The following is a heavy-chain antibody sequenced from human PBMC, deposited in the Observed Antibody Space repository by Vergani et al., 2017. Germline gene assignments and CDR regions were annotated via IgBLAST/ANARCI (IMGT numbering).Heavy chain of an antibody. J-gene: IGHJ5*02. CDR3: ARDLRLLYNRFDP. CDR2: TWYDGNNK. CDR1: GFTFNQYG. D-gene: IGHD1-14*01. V-gene: IGHV3-33*01. Sequence: QVQLVESGGGVVQLGRSLRLSCAAPGFTFNQYGMHWVRQAPGKGREWVAVTWYDGNNKQYADSVKGRFTISRDNSKNTMYLQMNSLRDEDTGVYYCARDLRLLYNRFDPWGQGTLVTVSS.